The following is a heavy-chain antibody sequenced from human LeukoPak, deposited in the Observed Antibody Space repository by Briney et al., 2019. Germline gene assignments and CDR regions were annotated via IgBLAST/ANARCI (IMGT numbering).Heavy chain of an antibody. CDR2: INHSGST. V-gene: IGHV4-34*01. Sequence: PSETLSLTCAVYGGSFSGYYWSWIRQPPGKGLEWIGEINHSGSTNYNPSLKSRVTISVDTSKNQFSLKLGSVTAADTAVYYCARFGRKWLRLEAVYWGQGTLVTVSS. D-gene: IGHD5-12*01. CDR1: GGSFSGYY. J-gene: IGHJ4*02. CDR3: ARFGRKWLRLEAVY.